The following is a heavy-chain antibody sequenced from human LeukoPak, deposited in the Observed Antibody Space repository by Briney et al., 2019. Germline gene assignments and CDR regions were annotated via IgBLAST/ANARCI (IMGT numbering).Heavy chain of an antibody. CDR1: GFTFRDAA. D-gene: IGHD1-26*01. Sequence: GGSLTLSCAASGFTFRDAAMTWVRQAPGKGLEWVSPISSSGANAYYAASVKGRFTISRDNSKNTLYLQMNNLRGEDTAEYYCAKAMELASWGQGTLVIVSS. CDR3: AKAMELAS. CDR2: ISSSGANA. V-gene: IGHV3-23*01. J-gene: IGHJ5*02.